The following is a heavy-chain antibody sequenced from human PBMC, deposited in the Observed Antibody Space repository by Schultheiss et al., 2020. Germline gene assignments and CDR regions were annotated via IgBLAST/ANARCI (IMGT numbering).Heavy chain of an antibody. J-gene: IGHJ4*02. CDR3: ARGTLLPLQYHPPNFDY. CDR2: IKSKTDGGTT. Sequence: GGSLRLSCAASGFTFSNAWMSWVRQAPGKGLEWVGRIKSKTDGGTTDYAAPVKGRFTISRDDSKNTLYLQMNSLRAKDTAVYYCARGTLLPLQYHPPNFDYWGQGTLVTVSS. D-gene: IGHD4-11*01. CDR1: GFTFSNAW. V-gene: IGHV3-15*01.